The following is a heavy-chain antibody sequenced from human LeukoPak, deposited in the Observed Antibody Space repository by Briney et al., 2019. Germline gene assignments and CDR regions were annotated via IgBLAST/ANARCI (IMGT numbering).Heavy chain of an antibody. CDR1: GGSFSSYY. CDR3: ARGSCSGGSCYGWYFDY. J-gene: IGHJ4*02. CDR2: IYYSGST. V-gene: IGHV4-39*07. Sequence: SETLSLTCAVYGGSFSSYYWGWIRQPPGKGLEWIGSIYYSGSTYYNPSLKGRVTISVDTSKNQFSLKLRSVTAAGTAVYYCARGSCSGGSCYGWYFDYWGQGPLVPVSS. D-gene: IGHD2-15*01.